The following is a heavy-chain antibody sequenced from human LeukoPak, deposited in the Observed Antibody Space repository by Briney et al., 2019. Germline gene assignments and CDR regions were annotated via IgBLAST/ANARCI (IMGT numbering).Heavy chain of an antibody. D-gene: IGHD5-18*01. J-gene: IGHJ4*02. Sequence: GGSLRLSCAASGFTFSSYAMHWVRQAPGKGLEWVAVISYDGSNKYYADSVKGRFTISRDNSKNTLYLQMNSLRVEDTAVYYCARGGSAVYSYGQQYYFDYWGQGTLVTVSS. V-gene: IGHV3-30-3*01. CDR2: ISYDGSNK. CDR1: GFTFSSYA. CDR3: ARGGSAVYSYGQQYYFDY.